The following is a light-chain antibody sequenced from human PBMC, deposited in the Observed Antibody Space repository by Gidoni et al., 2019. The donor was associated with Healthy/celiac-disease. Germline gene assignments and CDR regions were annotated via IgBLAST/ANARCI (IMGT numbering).Light chain of an antibody. CDR2: AAS. J-gene: IGKJ4*01. Sequence: IQMTQSPSSLSASVGDRVSITCRASQSISTYLNWYQQKPGKAPELLIYAASSLQSGVPSRVSGSGSGTDFTLTISSLQPEDFATYYCQQSYSTPLTFGGGTKVEIK. CDR1: QSISTY. CDR3: QQSYSTPLT. V-gene: IGKV1-39*01.